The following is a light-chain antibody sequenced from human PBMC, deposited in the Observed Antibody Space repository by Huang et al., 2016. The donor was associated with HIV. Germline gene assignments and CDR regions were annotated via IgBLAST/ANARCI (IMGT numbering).Light chain of an antibody. Sequence: DIQMTQSPSSLSASIGDRVTITCRASQSSSPSLNWYQQKSGKAPNLLIYAVSTLQSGVPSRFSGTGSGTDFTLTISSLQPDDFATYYCQHSFTTFGLGTRLEIK. CDR3: QHSFTT. V-gene: IGKV1-39*01. CDR1: QSSSPS. CDR2: AVS. J-gene: IGKJ2*01.